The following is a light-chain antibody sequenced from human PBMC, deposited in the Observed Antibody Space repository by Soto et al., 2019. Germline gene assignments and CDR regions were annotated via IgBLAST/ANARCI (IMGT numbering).Light chain of an antibody. Sequence: EVVMTQSPATLSVSPGERVTLSCRASESVHRHLAWYQQKPGQGPSLLIYYASTRATGVPDRFTGSGSGTEFTRTISSLQSEDFGVYHCQHYSNWPPTFGPGTKVEIK. J-gene: IGKJ3*01. V-gene: IGKV3-15*01. CDR1: ESVHRH. CDR2: YAS. CDR3: QHYSNWPPT.